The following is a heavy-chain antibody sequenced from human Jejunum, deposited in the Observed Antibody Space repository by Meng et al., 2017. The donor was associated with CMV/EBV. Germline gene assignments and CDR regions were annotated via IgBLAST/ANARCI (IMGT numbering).Heavy chain of an antibody. CDR2: INPDRGGT. J-gene: IGHJ4*02. Sequence: GYTFPGNHLPWVRQAPGQGPEWMGWINPDRGGTNYAQKFPGRVTMTRDTSIRTVYMEVTTLRSDDTAVYYCARAWGTSQLLSSLDSWGQGTLVTVSS. V-gene: IGHV1-2*02. CDR1: GYTFPGNH. D-gene: IGHD2-2*01. CDR3: ARAWGTSQLLSSLDS.